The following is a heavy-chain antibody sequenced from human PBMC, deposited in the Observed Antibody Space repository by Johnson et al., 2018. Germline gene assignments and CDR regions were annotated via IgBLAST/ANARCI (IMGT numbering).Heavy chain of an antibody. CDR1: RFTLSSYD. J-gene: IGHJ6*02. V-gene: IGHV3-13*05. CDR3: VRSFLYYGMDV. Sequence: VELQETGGGLVQPGGSLRLSCVASRFTLSSYDLHWVRTTPGKGLEWVSGIGTAGDPYYPVHRKGRFIISRENAKNSLYLQMSSLRAGDTAVYYCVRSFLYYGMDVWGQGTTVTVSS. CDR2: IGTAGDP.